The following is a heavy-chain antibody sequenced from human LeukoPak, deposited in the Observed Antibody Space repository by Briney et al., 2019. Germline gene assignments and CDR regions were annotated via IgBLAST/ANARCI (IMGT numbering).Heavy chain of an antibody. V-gene: IGHV3-7*03. J-gene: IGHJ4*02. CDR1: GFTFSSHS. Sequence: QPGGSLRLSCVASGFTFSSHSMGWVRQAPGKGLEWVSDISEGGGDKYYVDSVRGRFTISRDNSKNSVFLHMNNLRVEDTALHYCERQGQSCFDHWGQGLMVPVS. CDR3: ERQGQSCFDH. CDR2: ISEGGGDK.